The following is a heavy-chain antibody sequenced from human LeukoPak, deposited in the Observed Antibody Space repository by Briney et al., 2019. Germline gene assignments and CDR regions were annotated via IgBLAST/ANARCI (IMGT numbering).Heavy chain of an antibody. CDR2: INHSGST. D-gene: IGHD3-10*01. J-gene: IGHJ5*02. Sequence: SETLSLTCAVYGGSFSGYYWSWIRQPPGKGLEWIGEINHSGSTNYNPSLKSRVTISVDTSKNQFSLKLSSVTAADTAVYYCARHKMVRALGGWFDPWGQGTLVTVFS. CDR3: ARHKMVRALGGWFDP. CDR1: GGSFSGYY. V-gene: IGHV4-34*01.